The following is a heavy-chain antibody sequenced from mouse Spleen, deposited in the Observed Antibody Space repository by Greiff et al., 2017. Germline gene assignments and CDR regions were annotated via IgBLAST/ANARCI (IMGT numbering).Heavy chain of an antibody. CDR2: INSDGGST. D-gene: IGHD2-1*01. CDR1: EYEFPSHD. J-gene: IGHJ1*01. CDR3: ARRGGNYGYFDV. V-gene: IGHV5-2*03. Sequence: EVKVEESGGGLVQPGESLKLSCESNEYEFPSHDMSWVRKTPEKRLELVAAINSDGGSTYYPDTMERRFIISRDNTKKTLYLQMSSLRSEDTALYYCARRGGNYGYFDVWGAGTTVTVSS.